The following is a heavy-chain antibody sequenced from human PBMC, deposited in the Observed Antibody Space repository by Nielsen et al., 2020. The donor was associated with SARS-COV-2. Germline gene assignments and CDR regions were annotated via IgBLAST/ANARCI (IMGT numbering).Heavy chain of an antibody. J-gene: IGHJ4*02. CDR1: GGSISSGGYY. Sequence: LSLTCTVSGGSISSGGYYWSWIRQHPGKGLEWIGYIYYSGSTYYNPSLKSRVTISVDTSKNQFSLKLSSVTAADTAVYYCASGYYDFWSGYYGDYWGQGTLVTVSS. CDR2: IYYSGST. V-gene: IGHV4-31*03. CDR3: ASGYYDFWSGYYGDY. D-gene: IGHD3-3*01.